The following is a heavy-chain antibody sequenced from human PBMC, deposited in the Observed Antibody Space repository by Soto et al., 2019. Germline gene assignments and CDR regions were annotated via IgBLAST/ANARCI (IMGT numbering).Heavy chain of an antibody. J-gene: IGHJ4*02. CDR1: GGSISSYY. CDR3: ARVAGVVTATNPAIDY. D-gene: IGHD2-21*02. Sequence: SETLSLTCTVSGGSISSYYWSWIRQPPGKGLEWIGYIYYSGSTNYNPSLKSRVTISVDTSKNQFSLKLSSVTAADTAVYYCARVAGVVTATNPAIDYWGQGTLVTVSS. CDR2: IYYSGST. V-gene: IGHV4-59*01.